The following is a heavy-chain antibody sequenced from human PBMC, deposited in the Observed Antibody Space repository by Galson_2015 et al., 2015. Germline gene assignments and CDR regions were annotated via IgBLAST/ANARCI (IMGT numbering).Heavy chain of an antibody. CDR3: VRYCSGCSCFHSPYAFEI. J-gene: IGHJ3*02. D-gene: IGHD2-15*01. Sequence: CAISGDSVSSNSAAWNWIRQSPSRGLEWLGRTYYRSKWYNDYAVSVKSRITINPDTSKNQFSLQLNSVTPEDTAVYYCVRYCSGCSCFHSPYAFEILGQGTMVTVSS. V-gene: IGHV6-1*01. CDR1: GDSVSSNSAA. CDR2: TYYRSKWYN.